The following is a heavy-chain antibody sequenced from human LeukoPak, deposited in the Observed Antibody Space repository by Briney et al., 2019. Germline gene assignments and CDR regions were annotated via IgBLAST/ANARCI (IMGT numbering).Heavy chain of an antibody. CDR1: GFTFSSYW. CDR3: ARDGDMDVVVPAATNWFHP. CDR2: IKQDGSEK. D-gene: IGHD2-2*01. J-gene: IGHJ5*02. V-gene: IGHV3-7*01. Sequence: PGGSLRLSCAASGFTFSSYWMSWVRQAPGKGLEWVANIKQDGSEKYYVDSVKGRFTISRDNAKNSLYLQMNSLRAEDTAVYYCARDGDMDVVVPAATNWFHPWGQGTLVTVSS.